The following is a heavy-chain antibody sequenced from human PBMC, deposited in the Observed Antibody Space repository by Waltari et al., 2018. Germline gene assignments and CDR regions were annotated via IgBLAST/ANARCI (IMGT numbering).Heavy chain of an antibody. CDR1: GFTVSNNY. CDR3: ARGLVDDFWSTYFYYYYMDV. D-gene: IGHD3-3*01. Sequence: EVQLVETGGSLIQPGGSLRLSCAASGFTVSNNYMSWVRQAPGKGLEWVSVIYSGGATYYADSVKDRFTISRDNSKNTLYLQMNSLRVEDTAVYYCARGLVDDFWSTYFYYYYMDVWGKGTTVTVSS. CDR2: IYSGGAT. J-gene: IGHJ6*03. V-gene: IGHV3-53*02.